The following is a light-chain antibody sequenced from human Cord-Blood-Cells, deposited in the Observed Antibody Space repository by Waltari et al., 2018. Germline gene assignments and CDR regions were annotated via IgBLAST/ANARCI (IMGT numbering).Light chain of an antibody. CDR1: QSISSW. Sequence: DILMTQSPSTLSASVGARVTITCRASQSISSWLAWYQQKPGKAPKLLIYKASSLESGVPSRFSGSGSGTEFTLTISSLQPDDFATYYCQQYNSYPWTFGQGTKVEIK. CDR2: KAS. CDR3: QQYNSYPWT. J-gene: IGKJ1*01. V-gene: IGKV1-5*03.